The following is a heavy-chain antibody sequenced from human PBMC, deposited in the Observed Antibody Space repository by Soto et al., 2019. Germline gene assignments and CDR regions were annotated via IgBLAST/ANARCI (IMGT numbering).Heavy chain of an antibody. D-gene: IGHD3-22*01. V-gene: IGHV4-4*02. CDR1: GGSISSSNW. CDR3: ARVLAGSGYLDY. Sequence: SETLSLTCTVSGGSISSSNWWSWVRQPPGKGLEWIGEIYHSGSTNYNPSLKSRVTISVDKSKNQFSLKLSSVTAADTAVYYCARVLAGSGYLDYWGQGTLVTVSS. J-gene: IGHJ4*02. CDR2: IYHSGST.